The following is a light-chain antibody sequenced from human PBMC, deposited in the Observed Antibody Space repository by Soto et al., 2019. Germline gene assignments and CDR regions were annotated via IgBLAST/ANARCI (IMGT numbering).Light chain of an antibody. CDR2: AAS. V-gene: IGKV1-39*01. CDR3: QQSYSTPPWT. CDR1: QSISSW. J-gene: IGKJ1*01. Sequence: DIQMTQSPSTLSGSVGDRVTITCRASQSISSWLAWYQQKPGKAPKLLIYAASSLQSGVPSRFSGSGSGTDFTLTINSLQPEDFATYYCQQSYSTPPWTFGQGTKVDIK.